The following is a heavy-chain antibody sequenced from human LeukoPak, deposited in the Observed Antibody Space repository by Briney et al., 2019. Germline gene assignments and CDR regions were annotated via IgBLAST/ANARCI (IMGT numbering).Heavy chain of an antibody. CDR3: ARDDSSSWSSDY. CDR2: ISAYNGNT. CDR1: GYTFTSYG. J-gene: IGHJ4*02. D-gene: IGHD6-13*01. Sequence: ASVKVSFKASGYTFTSYGISWVRQAPGQGPEWMGWISAYNGNTNYAQKLQGRVTMTTDTSTSTAYMELRSLRSDDTAVYYCARDDSSSWSSDYWGQGTLVTVSS. V-gene: IGHV1-18*01.